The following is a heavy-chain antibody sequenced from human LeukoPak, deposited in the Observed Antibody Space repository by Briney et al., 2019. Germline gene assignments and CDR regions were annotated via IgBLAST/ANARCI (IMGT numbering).Heavy chain of an antibody. Sequence: PGGSLRLSCAAYGFTVSSNDMSWVRQAPGKGLEWGSVIYIGGTPYYADSVKGRFTISRDNSKNTLYLQMHSLRAEDAAVYYCARVVDHDYSDYYLDYWGQGTLVTVSS. V-gene: IGHV3-53*01. CDR2: IYIGGTP. D-gene: IGHD4-11*01. CDR3: ARVVDHDYSDYYLDY. J-gene: IGHJ4*02. CDR1: GFTVSSND.